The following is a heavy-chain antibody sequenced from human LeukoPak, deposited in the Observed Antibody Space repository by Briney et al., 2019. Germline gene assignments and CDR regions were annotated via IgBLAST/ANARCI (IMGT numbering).Heavy chain of an antibody. CDR2: INAGNGNT. J-gene: IGHJ4*02. CDR3: ACSATTQFQGDY. V-gene: IGHV1-3*01. Sequence: MGWINAGNGNTKYSQKFQGRVTITRDTSASTAYMELSSLRSEDTAVYYCACSATTQFQGDYWGQGTLVTVSS. D-gene: IGHD4-17*01.